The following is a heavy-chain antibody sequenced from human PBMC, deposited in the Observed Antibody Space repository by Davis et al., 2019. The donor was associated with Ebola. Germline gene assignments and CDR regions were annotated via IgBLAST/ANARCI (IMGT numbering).Heavy chain of an antibody. CDR3: STDPARGY. CDR1: GFSFNEAW. Sequence: GESLKISCAASGFSFNEAWTWMNWVRQAPGKGLEWVGRIRSKTNGGIIDYAAFVEGRFTISRDDSKNTLFLQINSLRTEDTAVYYCSTDPARGYWGQGTLVNVSS. V-gene: IGHV3-15*07. CDR2: IRSKTNGGII. J-gene: IGHJ4*02.